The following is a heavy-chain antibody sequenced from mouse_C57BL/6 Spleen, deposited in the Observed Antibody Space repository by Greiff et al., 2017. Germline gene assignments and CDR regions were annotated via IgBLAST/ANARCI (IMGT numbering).Heavy chain of an antibody. CDR1: GYSITSGYY. CDR3: ARDPIYCDYDGGLDY. CDR2: ISYDGSN. J-gene: IGHJ4*01. D-gene: IGHD2-4*01. Sequence: EVQLQESGPGLVKPSQSLSLTCSVTGYSITSGYYWNWIRQFPGNKLEWMGYISYDGSNNYNPSLKNRISITRDTSKNQFFLKLNSVTTEDTATYYCARDPIYCDYDGGLDYWGQGTSVTVSS. V-gene: IGHV3-6*01.